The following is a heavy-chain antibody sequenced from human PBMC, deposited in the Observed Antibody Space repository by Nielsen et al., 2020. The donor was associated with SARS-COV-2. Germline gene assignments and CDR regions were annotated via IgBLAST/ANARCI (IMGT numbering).Heavy chain of an antibody. CDR1: GFTISTYA. V-gene: IGHV3-23*01. Sequence: GESLKISCVVSGFTISTYAMSWVRQAPGKGLEWVSAISASTYYADSVKGRFTISRDNSKKTLFLQMNSLRADDTAVYYCAREAVGTYCLDYWGQGTLVTVSS. D-gene: IGHD1-26*01. J-gene: IGHJ4*02. CDR2: ISAST. CDR3: AREAVGTYCLDY.